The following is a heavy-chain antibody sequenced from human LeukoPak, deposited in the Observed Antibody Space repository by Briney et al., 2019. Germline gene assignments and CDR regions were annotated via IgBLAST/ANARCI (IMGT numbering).Heavy chain of an antibody. CDR3: ARGHSSGWYLYYYYYGMDV. CDR1: GYTFTGYY. D-gene: IGHD6-19*01. Sequence: ASVKVSCKASGYTFTGYYMHWVRQAPGQGLEWMGWMNPNSGNTGYAQKFQGRVTMTRNTSISTAYMELSSLRSADTAVYYCARGHSSGWYLYYYYYGMDVWGQGTTVTVSS. CDR2: MNPNSGNT. V-gene: IGHV1-8*02. J-gene: IGHJ6*02.